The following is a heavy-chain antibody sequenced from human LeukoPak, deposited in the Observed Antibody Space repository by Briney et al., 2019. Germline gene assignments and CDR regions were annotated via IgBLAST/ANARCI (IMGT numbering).Heavy chain of an antibody. CDR2: MNPNSGNT. D-gene: IGHD3-3*01. CDR3: ARGDYDFWSGYRFDP. CDR1: GYTFTSYD. Sequence: ASVKVSCKASGYTFTSYDINWVRQATGQGLEWMGWMNPNSGNTGYAQKFQGRVTMTRNTTISTAYMELSSLRSEDTAVYYCARGDYDFWSGYRFDPWGQGTLVTVSS. V-gene: IGHV1-8*01. J-gene: IGHJ5*02.